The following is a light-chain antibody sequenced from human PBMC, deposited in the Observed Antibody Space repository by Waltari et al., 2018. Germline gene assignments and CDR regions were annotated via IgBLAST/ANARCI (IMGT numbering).Light chain of an antibody. V-gene: IGLV2-8*01. CDR1: SSDIGFFNF. Sequence: QSALTQPPSASGSPGQSVTISCTGTSSDIGFFNFVSWYQQHPGKAPTVLIFGVSNRPAGVPDRFSGSKSGNTASLTVSGLQAEDEADYYCSSYAGNYIYVFGTGTKVTVL. CDR2: GVS. CDR3: SSYAGNYIYV. J-gene: IGLJ1*01.